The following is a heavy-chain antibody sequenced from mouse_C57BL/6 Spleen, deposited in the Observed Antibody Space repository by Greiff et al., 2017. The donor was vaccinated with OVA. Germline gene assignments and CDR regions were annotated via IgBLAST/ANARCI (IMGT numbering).Heavy chain of an antibody. CDR3: ARTRYYGSDYAMDY. CDR2: INPNNGGT. Sequence: VQLQQSGPELVKPGASVKMSCKASGYTFTDYNMHWVKQSHGKSLEWIGYINPNNGGTSYNQKFKGKATLTVNESSSTAYMERRSLTSEDSAVYYCARTRYYGSDYAMDYWGQGTSVTVSS. D-gene: IGHD1-1*01. J-gene: IGHJ4*01. V-gene: IGHV1-22*01. CDR1: GYTFTDYN.